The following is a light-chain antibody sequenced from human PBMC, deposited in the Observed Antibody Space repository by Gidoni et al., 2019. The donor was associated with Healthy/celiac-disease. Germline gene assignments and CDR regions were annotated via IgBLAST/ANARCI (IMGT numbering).Light chain of an antibody. J-gene: IGKJ4*01. CDR1: QGIISW. CDR2: AAS. CDR3: QQANSFPLLT. V-gene: IGKV1-12*01. Sequence: DIQMTQSPSSVSASVGDRVTIHCRASQGIISWLACYQQKPAKSPTRLIYAASSLKSAVTPRFSGSGAGTDFTPPTSSLQPEDFSTYYCQQANSFPLLTFGGGTKVEIK.